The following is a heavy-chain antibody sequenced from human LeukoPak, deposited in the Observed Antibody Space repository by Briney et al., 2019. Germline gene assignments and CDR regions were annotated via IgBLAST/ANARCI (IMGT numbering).Heavy chain of an antibody. CDR1: GFTFSSYA. CDR3: ARMDDSNSPEEVDGMDV. D-gene: IGHD4-11*01. Sequence: PGGSLRLSCAASGFTFSSYAMSWARQAPGKGLEWVSAISGSGGSTYDADSVKGRFTISRDNSKNTLYLQMNSLRAGDTAVYYCARMDDSNSPEEVDGMDVWGQGTTVTVSS. CDR2: ISGSGGST. V-gene: IGHV3-23*01. J-gene: IGHJ6*02.